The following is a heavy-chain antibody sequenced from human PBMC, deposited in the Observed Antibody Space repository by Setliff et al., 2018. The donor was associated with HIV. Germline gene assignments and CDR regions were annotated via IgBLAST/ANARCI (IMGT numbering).Heavy chain of an antibody. CDR2: IIPIFGTA. J-gene: IGHJ4*02. CDR3: ARGRASGSANSG. D-gene: IGHD7-27*01. Sequence: SVKVSCKASGYIFTSYGISWVRQAPGQGLEWMGRIIPIFGTADYAQKFQGRVTLTADESTSIAYMELNGLRSEDTAVYYCARGRASGSANSGWGQGTLVTVSS. CDR1: GYIFTSYG. V-gene: IGHV1-69*13.